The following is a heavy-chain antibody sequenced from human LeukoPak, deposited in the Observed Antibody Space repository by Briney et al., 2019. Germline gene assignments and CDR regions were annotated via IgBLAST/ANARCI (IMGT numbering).Heavy chain of an antibody. Sequence: PGGSLRLSCAGSGFVFSDFYINWIRHSPGKGLEWLAYISPDGSYTTYGDSVKGRFVISRDNAKNSVSLQMNSLRVEDTAVYFCASDQVSGFFDYWGQGARVTV. CDR2: ISPDGSYT. V-gene: IGHV3-11*05. D-gene: IGHD5/OR15-5a*01. CDR1: GFVFSDFY. CDR3: ASDQVSGFFDY. J-gene: IGHJ4*02.